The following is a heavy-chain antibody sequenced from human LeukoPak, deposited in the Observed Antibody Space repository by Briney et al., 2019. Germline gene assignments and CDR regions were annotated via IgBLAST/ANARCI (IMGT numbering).Heavy chain of an antibody. CDR1: GGTFSSYA. J-gene: IGHJ4*02. V-gene: IGHV1-69*04. CDR2: IIPILGIA. Sequence: ASVKVSCKASGGTFSSYAISWVRQAPGQGLEWMGRIIPILGIANYAQKFQGRVTMTRDTSTSTVYMELSSLRSEDTAVYYCARGVTLGQTVTIGYWGQGTLVTVSS. CDR3: ARGVTLGQTVTIGY. D-gene: IGHD4-17*01.